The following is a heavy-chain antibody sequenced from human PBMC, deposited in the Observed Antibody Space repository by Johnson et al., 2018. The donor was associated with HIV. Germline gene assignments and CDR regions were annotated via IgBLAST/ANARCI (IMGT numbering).Heavy chain of an antibody. CDR3: ARDKWELLGAFDI. CDR1: GFTFSSYN. D-gene: IGHD1-26*01. CDR2: ISYDGSNK. V-gene: IGHV3-30*03. J-gene: IGHJ3*02. Sequence: QVQLVESGGGVVQPGRSLRLSCAASGFTFSSYNMHWVRQAPGKGLEWVSVISYDGSNKYYADSVKGRFTISRDNSKNTLYLQMNSLRAEDTAVYYCARDKWELLGAFDIWGQGTMVTVSS.